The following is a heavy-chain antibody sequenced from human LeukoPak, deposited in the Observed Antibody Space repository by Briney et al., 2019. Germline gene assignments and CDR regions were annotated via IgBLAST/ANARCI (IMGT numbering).Heavy chain of an antibody. Sequence: SETLSLTCTVSGGSISSGSYYWSWIRQPAGKGLEWIGRIYTSGSTNYNPSLKSRVTISVDTSKNRFSLKLSSVTAADTAVYYCAREDCSSTSCYTGKKYNWFDPWGQGTLVTVSS. V-gene: IGHV4-61*02. CDR3: AREDCSSTSCYTGKKYNWFDP. CDR1: GGSISSGSYY. CDR2: IYTSGST. J-gene: IGHJ5*02. D-gene: IGHD2-2*02.